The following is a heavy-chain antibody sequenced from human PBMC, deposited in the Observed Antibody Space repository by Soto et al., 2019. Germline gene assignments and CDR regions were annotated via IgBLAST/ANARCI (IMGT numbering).Heavy chain of an antibody. Sequence: EVQLEESGGDLVQPGGSLRLSCAASGFTLSAYWMTWVRQAPGKGLEWVANINRDGSKKSYLDSVMGRFTISRDNVVNSLYLHMDSLRAADTALYYCARDVSPGSSSLYLDAFDIWGQGTMVTVSS. CDR2: INRDGSKK. J-gene: IGHJ3*02. D-gene: IGHD6-13*01. CDR3: ARDVSPGSSSLYLDAFDI. V-gene: IGHV3-7*05. CDR1: GFTLSAYW.